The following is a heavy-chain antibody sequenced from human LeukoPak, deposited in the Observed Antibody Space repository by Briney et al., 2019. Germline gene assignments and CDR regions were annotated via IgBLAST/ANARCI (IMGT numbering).Heavy chain of an antibody. CDR3: ARVYCSGGSCYSSLDP. D-gene: IGHD2-15*01. Sequence: SETLSLTCTVSGGSISSYYWSWIRQPAGKGLERIGRIYTSGSTNYNPSLKSRVTMSVDTSKNQFSLKLRSVTAADTAVYYCARVYCSGGSCYSSLDPWGQGTLVTVSS. CDR2: IYTSGST. J-gene: IGHJ5*02. CDR1: GGSISSYY. V-gene: IGHV4-4*07.